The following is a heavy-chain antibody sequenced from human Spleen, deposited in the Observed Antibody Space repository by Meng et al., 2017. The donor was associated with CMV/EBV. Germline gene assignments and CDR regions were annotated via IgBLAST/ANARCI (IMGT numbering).Heavy chain of an antibody. V-gene: IGHV3-7*01. D-gene: IGHD3-3*01. J-gene: IGHJ4*02. CDR2: IKQDGTEK. CDR3: ARGQYVLRFLELLPPLGY. Sequence: GGSLRLSCAASGFPFSSYWMSRVRQAPGKGLEWVANIKQDGTEKYYVDSVKGRFTISRDNAKNSLYLQMNSLRAEDTAVYYCARGQYVLRFLELLPPLGYWGQGTLVTVSS. CDR1: GFPFSSYW.